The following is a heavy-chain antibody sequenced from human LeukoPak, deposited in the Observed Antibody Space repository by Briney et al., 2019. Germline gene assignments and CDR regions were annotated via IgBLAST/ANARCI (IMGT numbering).Heavy chain of an antibody. J-gene: IGHJ4*02. CDR3: ARVGPYCSSTSCYPGFFDY. Sequence: GGSLRLSCAASGFTFSSYWMSWVRQAPGKGLEWVANIKQDGSEKYYVDSVKGRFTISRDNAKNSLYLQMNSLRAEDTAVYYCARVGPYCSSTSCYPGFFDYWGQGTLVTVSS. CDR2: IKQDGSEK. V-gene: IGHV3-7*01. D-gene: IGHD2-2*01. CDR1: GFTFSSYW.